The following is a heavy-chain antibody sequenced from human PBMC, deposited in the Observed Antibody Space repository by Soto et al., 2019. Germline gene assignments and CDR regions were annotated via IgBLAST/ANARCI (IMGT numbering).Heavy chain of an antibody. V-gene: IGHV1-69*13. CDR1: GGTFSSYA. Sequence: ASVKVSCKASGGTFSSYAISWVRQAPGQGLEWMGGIIPIFGTANYAQKFQGRVTITADESTSTAYMELSSLRSEDTAVYYCASIQVNGNTDYYYYGMDVWGQGTTVTVSS. D-gene: IGHD1-7*01. J-gene: IGHJ6*02. CDR3: ASIQVNGNTDYYYYGMDV. CDR2: IIPIFGTA.